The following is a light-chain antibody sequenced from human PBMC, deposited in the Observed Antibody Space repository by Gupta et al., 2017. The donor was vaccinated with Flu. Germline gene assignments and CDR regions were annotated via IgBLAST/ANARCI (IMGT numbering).Light chain of an antibody. CDR3: QQDYCSCT. CDR2: GAT. Sequence: EIVLTQSPGTLSLSPGERATLSCRASQSVGRGYLAWYQQKPGQAPRLLIYGATNRATGSPDRFSGSGYGTDFTLASSRRGYDDCAVYCWQQDYCSCTFGQGTKVDIK. CDR1: QSVGRGY. J-gene: IGKJ3*01. V-gene: IGKV3-20*01.